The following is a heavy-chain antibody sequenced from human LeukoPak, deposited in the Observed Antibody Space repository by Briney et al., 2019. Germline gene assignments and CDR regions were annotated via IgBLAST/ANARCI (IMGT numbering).Heavy chain of an antibody. CDR1: GFSVTSYG. CDR2: ISGSGGDT. D-gene: IGHD2-2*01. J-gene: IGHJ4*02. V-gene: IGHV3-23*01. Sequence: GGSLRLSCAVSGFSVTSYGMSWVRQAPGKGLEWVSAISGSGGDTFYADSVKGRFTISRDNSKNTMYLQMNSLRAEDTATYYCAKGPVVPVATYYFDYWGQGTLVTVSS. CDR3: AKGPVVPVATYYFDY.